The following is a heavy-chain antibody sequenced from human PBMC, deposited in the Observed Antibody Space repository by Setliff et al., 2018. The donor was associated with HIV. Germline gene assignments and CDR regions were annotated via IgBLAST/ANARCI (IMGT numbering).Heavy chain of an antibody. V-gene: IGHV4-4*09. D-gene: IGHD1-26*01. CDR3: ARRNVVGSIQGSYYYTLDV. CDR2: IYTSGST. Sequence: SETLSLTCTVSGGSITNYYWNWIRQTPGKGLEWIGNIYTSGSTNYNPSLKSRVTISLDTSKKQFSLRPNSVTAADTAVYYCARRNVVGSIQGSYYYTLDVWGQGTTVTVSS. J-gene: IGHJ6*02. CDR1: GGSITNYY.